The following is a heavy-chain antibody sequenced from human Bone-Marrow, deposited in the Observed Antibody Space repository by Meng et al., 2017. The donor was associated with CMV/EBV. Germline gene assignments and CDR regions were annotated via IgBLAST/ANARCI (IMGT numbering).Heavy chain of an antibody. CDR3: AKDTRQVGGHDFDY. J-gene: IGHJ4*02. V-gene: IGHV3-23*01. CDR1: GFTFSNYP. D-gene: IGHD2-15*01. CDR2: ISGSGGST. Sequence: GGSLRLSCQPSGFTFSNYPVSWVRQAQGKGLEWVSVISGSGGSTYYADSVKGRFTISRDNSKNTLYLQINSLRAEDTALYYCAKDTRQVGGHDFDYWGQGTLVTVSS.